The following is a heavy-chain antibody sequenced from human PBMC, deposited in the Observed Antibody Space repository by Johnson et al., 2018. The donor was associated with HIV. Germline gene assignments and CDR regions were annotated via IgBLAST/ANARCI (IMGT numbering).Heavy chain of an antibody. CDR2: ISYDGSNK. Sequence: QVQLVESGGGVVQSGRSLRLSCAASGFTFSSYAMHWVRQAPGKGLEWVAGISYDGSNKYYADSVTGRFTISRDNSKNPLYMQMNSLRAEDTAVYYCARDRRARLPLYAFDIGGQGTKVTVSS. V-gene: IGHV3-30*04. CDR1: GFTFSSYA. CDR3: ARDRRARLPLYAFDI. J-gene: IGHJ3*02. D-gene: IGHD6-6*01.